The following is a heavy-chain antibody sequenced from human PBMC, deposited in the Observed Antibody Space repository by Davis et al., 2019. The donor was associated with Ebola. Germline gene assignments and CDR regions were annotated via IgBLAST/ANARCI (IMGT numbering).Heavy chain of an antibody. Sequence: SETLSLTCTVSGGSISSSGYYWSWIRQPPGKGLEWIGEINHSGSTNYNPSLKSRVTISVDTSKNQFSLKLSSVTAADTAVYYCASGSNYQYYYYGMDVWGQGTTVTVSS. CDR2: INHSGST. D-gene: IGHD4-11*01. J-gene: IGHJ6*02. V-gene: IGHV4-39*07. CDR1: GGSISSSGYY. CDR3: ASGSNYQYYYYGMDV.